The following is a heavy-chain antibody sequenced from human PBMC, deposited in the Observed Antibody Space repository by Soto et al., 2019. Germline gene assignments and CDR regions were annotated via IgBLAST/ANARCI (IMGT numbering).Heavy chain of an antibody. Sequence: PSETLSLTCTVSGGSISSGGYYWSWIRQHPGKGLEWIGYIYYSGSTYYNSSLKSRVTISVDTSKNQLSLKLSSVTAADTAVYYCARHPDSNPRIDYWGQGTLVTVSS. CDR2: IYYSGST. CDR3: ARHPDSNPRIDY. D-gene: IGHD2-15*01. CDR1: GGSISSGGYY. J-gene: IGHJ4*02. V-gene: IGHV4-31*03.